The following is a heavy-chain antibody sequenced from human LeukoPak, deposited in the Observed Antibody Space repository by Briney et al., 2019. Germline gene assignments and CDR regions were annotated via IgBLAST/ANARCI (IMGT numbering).Heavy chain of an antibody. CDR2: ISGSGGST. D-gene: IGHD6-19*01. J-gene: IGHJ4*02. Sequence: PGGSLRLSCAASGFTFSSYAMSWVRQAPGKGLEWVSAISGSGGSTYYADSVKGRFTISRDNSKNTLYLQMNSLRAEDTAVYYCAKTNGSGWYQRTIDYWGQGTLVTASS. V-gene: IGHV3-23*01. CDR3: AKTNGSGWYQRTIDY. CDR1: GFTFSSYA.